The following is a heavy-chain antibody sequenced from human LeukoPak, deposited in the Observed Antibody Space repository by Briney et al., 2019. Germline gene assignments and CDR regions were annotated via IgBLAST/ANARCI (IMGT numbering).Heavy chain of an antibody. J-gene: IGHJ4*02. CDR1: GYSFSSYW. Sequence: GECLKISCKGSGYSFSSYWIGWVRQMPGKGLEWMGIIYPGDSDTRYSPSFQGQVTISADKSISTAYLQWSSLKASDTAMYYCARRKAVAGTTKAYSDYCGQGTLVTVSS. V-gene: IGHV5-51*01. D-gene: IGHD6-19*01. CDR3: ARRKAVAGTTKAYSDY. CDR2: IYPGDSDT.